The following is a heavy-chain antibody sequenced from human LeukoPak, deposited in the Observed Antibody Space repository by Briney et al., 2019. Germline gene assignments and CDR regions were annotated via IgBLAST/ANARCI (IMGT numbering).Heavy chain of an antibody. Sequence: ASVKVSCKASGYTFTSYDINWVRQATGQGLEWMGWMNPNSGNTGYAQKFQGRVTMTRNTSISTAYMELSSLRSEDTAVYCCARSPKRGYDIVLIRDGMDVWGQGTTVTVSS. CDR1: GYTFTSYD. V-gene: IGHV1-8*01. CDR3: ARSPKRGYDIVLIRDGMDV. D-gene: IGHD2-8*02. J-gene: IGHJ6*02. CDR2: MNPNSGNT.